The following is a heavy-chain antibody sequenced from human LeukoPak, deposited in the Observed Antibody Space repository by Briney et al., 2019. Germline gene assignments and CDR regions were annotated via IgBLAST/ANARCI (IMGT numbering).Heavy chain of an antibody. D-gene: IGHD6-13*01. CDR2: INHSGST. J-gene: IGHJ4*02. V-gene: IGHV4-34*01. Sequence: NPSETLSLTCAVYGGSFSGYYWSWIRQPPGKGLEWIGEINHSGSTNYNPSLKSRVTISVDTSKNQFSLKLSSVTAADTAVCYCARGPRGIYHYWGQGTQVTVSS. CDR1: GGSFSGYY. CDR3: ARGPRGIYHY.